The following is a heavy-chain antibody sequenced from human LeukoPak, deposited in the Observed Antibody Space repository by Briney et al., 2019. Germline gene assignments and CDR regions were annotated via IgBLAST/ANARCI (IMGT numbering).Heavy chain of an antibody. V-gene: IGHV4-59*08. Sequence: SETLSLTCTVSVGSISSYYWSWIRQPPGKGLEWIGYIYYSGTTNYNPSLKSRVTISVDTSKNQFSLKLSSVTAADTALYYCARQDWNAYFDYWGQGTLVTVSS. CDR2: IYYSGTT. D-gene: IGHD1-1*01. J-gene: IGHJ4*02. CDR1: VGSISSYY. CDR3: ARQDWNAYFDY.